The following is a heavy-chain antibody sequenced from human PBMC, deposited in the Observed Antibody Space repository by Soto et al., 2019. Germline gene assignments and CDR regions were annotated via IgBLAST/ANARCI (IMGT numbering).Heavy chain of an antibody. D-gene: IGHD1-26*01. Sequence: QVQLVESGGGVVQPGRSLRLSCAVSGFTFSDFAMHWVRQAPGKGLEWVAVISKDGTNKDYADSVKGRFTISRANSKKTLYLQMSSLTTDDTAVYYCAKDFLVGPLYSYGMDVWGQGTTVIVSS. J-gene: IGHJ6*02. CDR3: AKDFLVGPLYSYGMDV. CDR1: GFTFSDFA. V-gene: IGHV3-30*18. CDR2: ISKDGTNK.